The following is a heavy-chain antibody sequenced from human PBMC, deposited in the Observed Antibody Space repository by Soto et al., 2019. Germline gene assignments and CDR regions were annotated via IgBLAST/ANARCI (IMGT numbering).Heavy chain of an antibody. CDR2: ISAYNGNT. J-gene: IGHJ6*02. D-gene: IGHD4-17*01. V-gene: IGHV1-18*01. CDR3: ARVPWLRWFHIYYYYYGMDV. Sequence: ASVKVSCKASGYTFTSYGISWVRQAPGQGLEWMGWISAYNGNTNYAQKLQGRATMTTDTSTSTAYMELRSLRSDDTAVYYCARVPWLRWFHIYYYYYGMDVWGQGIKVTVSS. CDR1: GYTFTSYG.